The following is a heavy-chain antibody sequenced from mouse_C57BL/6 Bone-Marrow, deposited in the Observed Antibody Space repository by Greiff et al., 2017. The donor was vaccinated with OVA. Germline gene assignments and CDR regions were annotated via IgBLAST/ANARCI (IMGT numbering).Heavy chain of an antibody. V-gene: IGHV1-19*01. CDR1: GYTFTDYY. CDR3: ARLLRSFAY. CDR2: INPYNGGT. J-gene: IGHJ3*01. Sequence: VQLQQSGPVLVKPGASVKMSCKASGYTFTDYYMNWVKQSHGQSLEWIGVINPYNGGTSYNQKFKGKATLTVDKSSSTAYMELSSLTSEDAAVYYGARLLRSFAYWGQGTLVTVSA. D-gene: IGHD1-1*01.